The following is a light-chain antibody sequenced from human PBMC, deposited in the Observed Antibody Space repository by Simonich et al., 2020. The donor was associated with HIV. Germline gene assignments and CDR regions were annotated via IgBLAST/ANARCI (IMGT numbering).Light chain of an antibody. Sequence: QSALTQPASVSGSPGQSITISCTGTSRDVGGYNYVSWYQQHQGKAPKLMIFEVSKRPSGMSNRFSGSKSGNTASLTISGLQAEDEADYYCSSYRSSGTLVFGGRTKLTVL. CDR1: SRDVGGYNY. J-gene: IGLJ3*02. CDR3: SSYRSSGTLV. V-gene: IGLV2-14*01. CDR2: EVS.